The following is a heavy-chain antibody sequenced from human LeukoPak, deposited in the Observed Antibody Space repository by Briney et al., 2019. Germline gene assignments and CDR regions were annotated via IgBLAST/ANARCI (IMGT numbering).Heavy chain of an antibody. V-gene: IGHV4-61*02. J-gene: IGHJ4*02. CDR3: ARLDIAARAIDY. Sequence: SQTLSLTCTVSGGSISSGSCYWSWIRQPAGKGLEWIGRIYTSGSTNYNPSLKSRVTISVDTSKNQFSLKLSSVTAADTAVYYCARLDIAARAIDYWGQGTLVTVSS. D-gene: IGHD6-6*01. CDR1: GGSISSGSCY. CDR2: IYTSGST.